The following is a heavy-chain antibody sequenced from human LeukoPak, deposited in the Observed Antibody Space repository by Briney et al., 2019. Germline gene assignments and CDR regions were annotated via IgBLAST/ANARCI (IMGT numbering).Heavy chain of an antibody. CDR3: ASGVTVTKTNAFDI. J-gene: IGHJ3*02. CDR1: GGSISSYY. D-gene: IGHD4-17*01. V-gene: IGHV4-4*07. Sequence: PSETLSITCTVSGGSISSYYGSWIRQPAGKGLQWIGRIYTSGSTNYNPSLKSRVTMSVDTSKNQFSLKLSSVTAADTAVYYCASGVTVTKTNAFDIWGQGTMVTVFS. CDR2: IYTSGST.